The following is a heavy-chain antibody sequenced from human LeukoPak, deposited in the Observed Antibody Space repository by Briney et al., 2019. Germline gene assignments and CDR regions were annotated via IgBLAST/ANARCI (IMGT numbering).Heavy chain of an antibody. CDR3: ARLISGVGYFDY. Sequence: PSETLSLTCAVSGGSFSGYYWSWIRQPPGKALEWIGYIHYSGSTNYNPSHKSRVTISVDTSKNHFSLKLSSVTAADTAVYYCARLISGVGYFDYWGQGTLVTVSS. CDR2: IHYSGST. D-gene: IGHD3-10*01. V-gene: IGHV4-59*08. CDR1: GGSFSGYY. J-gene: IGHJ4*02.